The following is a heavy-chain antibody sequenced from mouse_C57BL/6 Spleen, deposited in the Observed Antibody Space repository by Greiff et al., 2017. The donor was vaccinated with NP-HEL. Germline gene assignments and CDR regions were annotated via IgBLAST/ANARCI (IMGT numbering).Heavy chain of an antibody. Sequence: QVQLQQPGAELVRPGTSVKLSCKASGYTFTSYWMHWVQQRPGQGLEWIGVIDPSDSYTNYNQKFKGKATLTVDTSSSTAYMQLSSLTSEDSAVYYCARINYEGWFAYWGQGTLVTVSA. J-gene: IGHJ3*01. D-gene: IGHD2-1*01. V-gene: IGHV1-59*01. CDR1: GYTFTSYW. CDR3: ARINYEGWFAY. CDR2: IDPSDSYT.